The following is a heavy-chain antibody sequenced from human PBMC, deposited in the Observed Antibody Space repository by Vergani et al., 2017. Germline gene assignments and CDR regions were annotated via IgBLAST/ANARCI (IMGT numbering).Heavy chain of an antibody. Sequence: DVHLAESGGGFFQPGGSLRLSCSASGFSFNSYWMHWVRQVPGKGLLWVSRIKSDGSITAYADSVKGRFTFSRDNAQNTLYLQMNSLRVEDTGVYYCARARCIETCYMSNWLDSWGQGTLVTVSS. D-gene: IGHD3-9*01. CDR1: GFSFNSYW. CDR2: IKSDGSIT. J-gene: IGHJ5*01. V-gene: IGHV3-74*03. CDR3: ARARCIETCYMSNWLDS.